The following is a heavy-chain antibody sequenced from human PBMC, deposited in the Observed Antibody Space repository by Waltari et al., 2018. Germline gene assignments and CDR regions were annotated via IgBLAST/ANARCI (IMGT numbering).Heavy chain of an antibody. CDR3: ARVYYYDSSGTIDY. V-gene: IGHV4-38-2*01. D-gene: IGHD3-22*01. CDR1: GYSISSGYY. J-gene: IGHJ4*02. CDR2: IYHSGST. Sequence: QVQLQESGPGLVKPSETLSLTCAVSGYSISSGYYWGWIRQPPGKGLGWIGSIYHSGSTYYNPSLKSRVTISVDTSKNQFSLKLSSVTAADTAVYYGARVYYYDSSGTIDYWGQGTLVTVSS.